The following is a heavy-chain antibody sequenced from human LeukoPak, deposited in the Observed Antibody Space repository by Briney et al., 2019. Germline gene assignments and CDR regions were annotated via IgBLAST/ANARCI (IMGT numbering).Heavy chain of an antibody. J-gene: IGHJ4*02. CDR2: IYYSGST. Sequence: PSETLSLTCTVSGGSISSYYWSWIRQPPGKGLEWIGYIYYSGSTNCNPSLKSRVTISVDTSKNQFSLKLSSVTAADTAVYYCARGRTRGVLDYWGQGTLVTVSS. CDR1: GGSISSYY. CDR3: ARGRTRGVLDY. V-gene: IGHV4-59*01. D-gene: IGHD3-10*01.